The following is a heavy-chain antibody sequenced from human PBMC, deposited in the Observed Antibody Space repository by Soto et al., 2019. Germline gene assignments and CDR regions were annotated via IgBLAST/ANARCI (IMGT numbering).Heavy chain of an antibody. D-gene: IGHD6-6*01. CDR3: AKEARGAGVYSSSASYYFDY. CDR1: GFTFSSYA. V-gene: IGHV3-23*01. Sequence: PGGSLRLSCAASGFTFSSYAMSWVRQAPGKGLEWVSAISGSGGSTYYADSVKGRFTISRDNSKNTLYLQMNSLRAEDTAVYYCAKEARGAGVYSSSASYYFDYWGQGTLVTVSS. CDR2: ISGSGGST. J-gene: IGHJ4*02.